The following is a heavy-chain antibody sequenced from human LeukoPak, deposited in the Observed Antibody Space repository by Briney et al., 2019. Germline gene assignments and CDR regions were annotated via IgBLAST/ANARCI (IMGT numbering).Heavy chain of an antibody. D-gene: IGHD2-2*01. V-gene: IGHV3-23*01. CDR1: GFTFNNYD. CDR3: AKISKVGYFDS. CDR2: ISPSGDST. Sequence: GGSLRLSCAASGFTFNNYDMNWVRQAPGKGLEWVSHISPSGDSTYYADSVKGRFTISRDSSKNTLSLQVNSLRAEDTAVYYCAKISKVGYFDSWGQGTLVTVSS. J-gene: IGHJ4*02.